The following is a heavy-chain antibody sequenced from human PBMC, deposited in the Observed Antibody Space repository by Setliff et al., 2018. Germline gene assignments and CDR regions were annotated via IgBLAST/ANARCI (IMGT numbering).Heavy chain of an antibody. V-gene: IGHV3-33*08. Sequence: GGSLRLSCAASGFTFSSYRMHWVRQAPGKGLEWVAVIWDDGGNKYHADSVKGRFTISGDNSKNTLYLQMNSLRPEDTAVYYCARTCSGSGCYAGLESWGQGTPVTVSS. CDR1: GFTFSSYR. D-gene: IGHD2-15*01. J-gene: IGHJ4*02. CDR2: IWDDGGNK. CDR3: ARTCSGSGCYAGLES.